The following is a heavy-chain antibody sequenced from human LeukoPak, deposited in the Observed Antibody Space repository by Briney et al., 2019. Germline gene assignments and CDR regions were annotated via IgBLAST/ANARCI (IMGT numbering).Heavy chain of an antibody. CDR2: ISGSGGST. J-gene: IGHJ4*02. D-gene: IGHD1-7*01. CDR3: AKDLVLTGTGN. Sequence: GGSLRLSCAASGFTFSSYAMSWVRKAPGKGLEWVSAISGSGGSTYYADSVKGRFTISRDNSKNTLYLQMNSLRAEDTAVYYCAKDLVLTGTGNWGQGTLVTVSS. V-gene: IGHV3-23*01. CDR1: GFTFSSYA.